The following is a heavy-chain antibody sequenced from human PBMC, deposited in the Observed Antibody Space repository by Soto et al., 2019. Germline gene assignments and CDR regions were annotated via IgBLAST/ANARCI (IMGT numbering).Heavy chain of an antibody. CDR2: ISASGGSP. Sequence: PGGSLRLSCAVSGFTFSSYAMTWVRQAPGKGLEWVSGISASGGSPYYADSVKGRFTISRDNSKNTLYLQMNSLRDDDTALYYCAKVPVAAAAIPSSSPFDYWGQGTLVTVSS. D-gene: IGHD2-15*01. V-gene: IGHV3-23*01. J-gene: IGHJ4*02. CDR1: GFTFSSYA. CDR3: AKVPVAAAAIPSSSPFDY.